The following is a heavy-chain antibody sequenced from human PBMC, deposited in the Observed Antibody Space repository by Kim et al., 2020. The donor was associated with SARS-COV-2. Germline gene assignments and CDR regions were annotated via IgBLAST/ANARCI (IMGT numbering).Heavy chain of an antibody. V-gene: IGHV3-23*01. CDR2: ISGSGDST. Sequence: GGSLRLSCAGSGFTFSSYAMRWVRQAPGKGLEWVSTISGSGDSTFYANSMKGRVTISRDNSKNTLFLQMNSLRAEDTAIYYCAKGNTASCYSCSDYWGQG. CDR3: AKGNTASCYSCSDY. CDR1: GFTFSSYA. D-gene: IGHD2-15*01. J-gene: IGHJ4*02.